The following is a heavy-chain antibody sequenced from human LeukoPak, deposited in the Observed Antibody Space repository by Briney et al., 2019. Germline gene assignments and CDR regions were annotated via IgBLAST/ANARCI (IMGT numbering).Heavy chain of an antibody. V-gene: IGHV4-39*01. CDR2: LYYSGST. J-gene: IGHJ4*02. CDR1: GGSISSSNYY. CDR3: ARQTGSGLFILP. Sequence: SETLSLTCTVSGGSISSSNYYWGWIRQPPGKGLEWIGSLYYSGSTYYNPSLKSRVTISVDTSKNQFSLKLSSVTAADTAVYYRARQTGSGLFILPGGQGTLVTVSS. D-gene: IGHD3/OR15-3a*01.